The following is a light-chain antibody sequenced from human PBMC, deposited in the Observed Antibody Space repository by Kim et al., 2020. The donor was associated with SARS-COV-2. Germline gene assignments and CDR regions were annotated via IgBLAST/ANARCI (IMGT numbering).Light chain of an antibody. CDR2: DAS. J-gene: IGKJ5*01. CDR3: QQRSNWPLAST. Sequence: PGERATLSCRARQSVSSYLAWYQQKPGQAPRLLIYDASNRATGIPARFSGSGSGADFTLTISRLEAEDFAVYYCQQRSNWPLASTFGQGTRLEIK. CDR1: QSVSSY. V-gene: IGKV3-11*01.